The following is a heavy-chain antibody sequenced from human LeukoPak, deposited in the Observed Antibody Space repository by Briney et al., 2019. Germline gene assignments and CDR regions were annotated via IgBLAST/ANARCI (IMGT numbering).Heavy chain of an antibody. V-gene: IGHV4-34*01. J-gene: IGHJ4*02. Sequence: TSETLSLTCTVSGGSISSYYWSWIRQPPGKELEWIGEINHSGSTNYNPSLKSRVTISVDTSKNQFSLKLSSVTAADTAVYYCARRGFVRYFDYWGQGTLVTVSS. D-gene: IGHD3-10*01. CDR3: ARRGFVRYFDY. CDR1: GGSISSYY. CDR2: INHSGST.